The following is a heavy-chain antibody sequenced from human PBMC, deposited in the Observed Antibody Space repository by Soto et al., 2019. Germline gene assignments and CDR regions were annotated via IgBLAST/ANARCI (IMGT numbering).Heavy chain of an antibody. CDR1: GGTFSSYT. J-gene: IGHJ4*02. V-gene: IGHV1-69*08. CDR2: MIPILGIA. CDR3: ARDREKAYSSSPPY. Sequence: QVQLVQSGAEVKKPGSSVKVSCKASGGTFSSYTISWVRQAPGQGLEWMGRMIPILGIANYAQKFQGRVTITADKSTSTAYMELSSLRSEDTAVYYCARDREKAYSSSPPYWGQGTLVTVSS. D-gene: IGHD6-13*01.